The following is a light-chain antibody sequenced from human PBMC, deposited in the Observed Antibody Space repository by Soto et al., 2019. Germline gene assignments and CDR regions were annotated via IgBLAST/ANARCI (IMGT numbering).Light chain of an antibody. CDR3: CSSAVSTWGHV. CDR2: KVS. J-gene: IGLJ1*01. Sequence: QSALTQPASVSGSPGQSITISCTGTSSDIGSYHLVSLYQHQSGKAPKLIIFKVSQWPSWVSDLFSASKSRNTGSLTISGLPAEDEADYCCCSSAVSTWGHVFGTRTKLTVL. V-gene: IGLV2-23*02. CDR1: SSDIGSYHL.